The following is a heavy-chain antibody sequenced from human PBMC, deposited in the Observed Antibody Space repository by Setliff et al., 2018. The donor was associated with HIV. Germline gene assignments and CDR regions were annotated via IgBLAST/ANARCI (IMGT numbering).Heavy chain of an antibody. J-gene: IGHJ4*02. CDR1: GGSISSYY. CDR3: ARHSDIAARRNYFDY. Sequence: PSETLSLTCTVSGGSISSYYRSWIRQSPGKGLEWIGYIYISGSTNYNPSLKSRVTISVDTSKNQFSLKLGSVTAADTAVYYCARHSDIAARRNYFDYWGQGTLVTVSS. D-gene: IGHD6-6*01. CDR2: IYISGST. V-gene: IGHV4-4*09.